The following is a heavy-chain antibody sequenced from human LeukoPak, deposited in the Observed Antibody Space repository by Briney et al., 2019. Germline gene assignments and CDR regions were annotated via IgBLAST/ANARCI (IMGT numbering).Heavy chain of an antibody. CDR1: GFTLDDYA. CDR2: MSGYGDST. Sequence: GGSLRLSCAASGFTLDDYAMHWVRQAPGKGLEWFSLMSGYGDSTYYADSVKGLFTISRDNSKNSLYLQMNSLRTEDTALYYCAKDKSASGFYFDYWGQGTLVTVSS. V-gene: IGHV3-43*02. CDR3: AKDKSASGFYFDY. D-gene: IGHD3-3*01. J-gene: IGHJ4*02.